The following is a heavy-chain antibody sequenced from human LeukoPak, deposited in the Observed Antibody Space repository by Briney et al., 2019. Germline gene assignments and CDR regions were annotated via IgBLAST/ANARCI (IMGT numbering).Heavy chain of an antibody. Sequence: SQTLSLTCTVSGGSISSGGYYWSWIRQHPGKGLEWIGYIYYSGSTYYNPSLKSRVTISVDTSKNQFSLKLSSVTAADTAVYYCARGLGGSSGSNPYYYYGMDVWGQGTTVTVSS. CDR1: GGSISSGGYY. V-gene: IGHV4-31*03. CDR3: ARGLGGSSGSNPYYYYGMDV. D-gene: IGHD3-22*01. CDR2: IYYSGST. J-gene: IGHJ6*02.